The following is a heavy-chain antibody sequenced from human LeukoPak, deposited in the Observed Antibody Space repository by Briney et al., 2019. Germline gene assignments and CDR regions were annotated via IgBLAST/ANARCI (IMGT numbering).Heavy chain of an antibody. J-gene: IGHJ3*02. Sequence: ASVKVSCKASGGTFSSYAISWVRQAPGQGLQWMGVINLSGAVTHYAQKFQDRVTMTWDTSTSTVYMDLYSLRSEDTAVYFCARESSGSCCHFDIWGHGTMVTVSS. CDR3: ARESSGSCCHFDI. CDR1: GGTFSSYA. V-gene: IGHV1-46*01. CDR2: INLSGAVT. D-gene: IGHD2-15*01.